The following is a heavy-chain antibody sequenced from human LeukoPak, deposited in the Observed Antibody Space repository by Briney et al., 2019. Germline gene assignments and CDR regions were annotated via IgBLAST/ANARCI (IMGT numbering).Heavy chain of an antibody. CDR3: PTSFLGAPNCLDP. CDR1: GGSFSGYY. Sequence: PSETLSLTCAVYGGSFSGYYWSWIRQPPGKGLEWIGEINHSGSTNYNPSLKSQVTISVDTSKNQFSLKLSSVTAADTAVYYCPTSFLGAPNCLDPWGQGTLVTASS. CDR2: INHSGST. J-gene: IGHJ5*02. D-gene: IGHD1-26*01. V-gene: IGHV4-34*01.